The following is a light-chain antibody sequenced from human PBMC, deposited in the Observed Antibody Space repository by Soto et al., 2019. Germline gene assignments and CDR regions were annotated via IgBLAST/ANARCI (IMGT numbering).Light chain of an antibody. J-gene: IGKJ1*01. CDR2: GAS. V-gene: IGKV3-15*01. CDR3: QQYDDWPQT. Sequence: EIVMTQSPATLSVSPGERATLSCGASQSVRTYLAWYQQKPGQAPRLLIHGASTRAPGIPARFSGSGSGTDFTLTISSLQSEDFVVYYCQQYDDWPQTFGQGTKVDIK. CDR1: QSVRTY.